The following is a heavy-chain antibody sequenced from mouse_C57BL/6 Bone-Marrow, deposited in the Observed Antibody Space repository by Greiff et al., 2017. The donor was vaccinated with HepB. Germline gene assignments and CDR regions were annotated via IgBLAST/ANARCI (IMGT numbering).Heavy chain of an antibody. CDR3: ARRTDGYGGFAY. CDR2: IYPGSGST. J-gene: IGHJ3*01. D-gene: IGHD2-2*01. Sequence: QVQLQQPGAELVKPGASVKMSCKASGYAFTSYWITWVKQRPGQGLEWIGDIYPGSGSTNYNEKFKSKATLTVDTSSSTAYMQLSSLTSEDSAVYYCARRTDGYGGFAYWGQGTLVTVSA. CDR1: GYAFTSYW. V-gene: IGHV1-55*01.